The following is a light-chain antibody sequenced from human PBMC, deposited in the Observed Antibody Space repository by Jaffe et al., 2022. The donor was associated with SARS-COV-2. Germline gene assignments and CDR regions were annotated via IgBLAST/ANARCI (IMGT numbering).Light chain of an antibody. J-gene: IGKJ1*01. CDR1: QSVSSN. CDR3: QQYNDWPSWT. CDR2: GAS. Sequence: EIVMTQSPATLSVSPGKSVTLSCRASQSVSSNLAWYQQAPGQAPRLLIYGASTRATDIPPRFSGSGSGRDFSLTINSLQSEDVAVYYCQQYNDWPSWTFGQGTKVEI. V-gene: IGKV3-15*01.